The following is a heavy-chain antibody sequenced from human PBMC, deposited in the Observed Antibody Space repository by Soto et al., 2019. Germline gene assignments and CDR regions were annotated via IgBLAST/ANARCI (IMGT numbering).Heavy chain of an antibody. CDR2: IIPIFDTT. V-gene: IGHV1-69*01. CDR1: GGTFSGYS. CDR3: ARRGGRGLDF. J-gene: IGHJ6*02. Sequence: QVRLVQSGPEMRRPGSSVTVSCQASGGTFSGYSVNWVRQAPGQGLEWMGEIIPIFDTTTHAPRCQGRLTVTADASTPTVFLVLNSLTPDDTAVYYCARRGGRGLDFWGQGTTVTVSS. D-gene: IGHD6-25*01.